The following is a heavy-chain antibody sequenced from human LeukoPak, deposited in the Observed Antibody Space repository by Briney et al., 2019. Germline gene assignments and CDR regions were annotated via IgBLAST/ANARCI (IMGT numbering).Heavy chain of an antibody. D-gene: IGHD5-18*01. V-gene: IGHV4-34*01. Sequence: PSETLSLTCAVYGGSFSGYYWSWIRQPPGKGLEWIGEINHSGSTNYNPSLKSRVTISVDTSKNQFSLKLSSVTAADTAVYYCAGWMVTKYYFDYWGQGTLVTVSS. CDR2: INHSGST. J-gene: IGHJ4*02. CDR1: GGSFSGYY. CDR3: AGWMVTKYYFDY.